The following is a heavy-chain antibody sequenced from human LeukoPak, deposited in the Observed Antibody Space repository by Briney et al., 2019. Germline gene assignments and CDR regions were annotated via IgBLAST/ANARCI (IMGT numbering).Heavy chain of an antibody. CDR3: AKAMTGSTYYFDV. CDR2: ISGSGGST. Sequence: GGSLRLSCAASGFTFSSYAMNWVRQAPGKGLEWVSAISGSGGSTYYADSVKGRFTISRDNSKNTLYLQMNSLRAEDTAIYYCAKAMTGSTYYFDVWGQVTTVTVSS. D-gene: IGHD3-9*01. CDR1: GFTFSSYA. V-gene: IGHV3-23*01. J-gene: IGHJ4*02.